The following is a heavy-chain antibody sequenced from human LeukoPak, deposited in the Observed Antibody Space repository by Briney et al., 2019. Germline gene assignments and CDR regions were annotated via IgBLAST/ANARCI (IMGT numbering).Heavy chain of an antibody. V-gene: IGHV3-21*01. Sequence: GGSLRLSCAASGFTFSSYSMNWVRQAPGKGLEWVSSISSSSSYIYYADSVKGRFTISRDNAKNSLYLQMNSLRAEDTAVYYCARSCSSTSCYRGSDYWGQGTLVTVSS. CDR2: ISSSSSYI. D-gene: IGHD2-2*02. CDR3: ARSCSSTSCYRGSDY. CDR1: GFTFSSYS. J-gene: IGHJ4*02.